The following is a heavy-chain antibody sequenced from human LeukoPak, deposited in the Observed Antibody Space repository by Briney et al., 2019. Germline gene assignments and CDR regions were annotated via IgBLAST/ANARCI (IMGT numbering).Heavy chain of an antibody. D-gene: IGHD2/OR15-2a*01. CDR2: ISGIGAGT. J-gene: IGHJ4*02. Sequence: GGSLRLSCAASGFTFSTYVMSWVRQAPGKGLEWVSTISGIGAGTYYADSVKGRFTISKDNAKNTVYLQMNSLRAEDTAVYYCVSFYETYWGRGTLVTVSS. CDR3: VSFYETY. CDR1: GFTFSTYV. V-gene: IGHV3-23*01.